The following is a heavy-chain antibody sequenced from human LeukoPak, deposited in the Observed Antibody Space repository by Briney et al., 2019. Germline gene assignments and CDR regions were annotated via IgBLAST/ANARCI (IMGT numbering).Heavy chain of an antibody. CDR1: GFTFSDYY. CDR2: ISSSSSTI. V-gene: IGHV3-11*04. Sequence: KSGGSMRLSCAASGFTFSDYYMSWIRQAPGKGLEWVSYISSSSSTIYYADSVKGRFTISRDNAKNSLYLQMNSLRAEDTAVYYCARGLEELSLSSYYYYYYYMDVWAKGTTVTVSS. J-gene: IGHJ6*03. CDR3: ARGLEELSLSSYYYYYYYMDV. D-gene: IGHD3-16*02.